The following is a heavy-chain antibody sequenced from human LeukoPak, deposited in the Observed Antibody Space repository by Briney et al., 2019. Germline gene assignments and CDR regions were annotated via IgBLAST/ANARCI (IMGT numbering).Heavy chain of an antibody. D-gene: IGHD3-10*01. J-gene: IGHJ4*02. CDR2: TREDGSEE. CDR3: ARELAGHYYGSGSSFDY. V-gene: IGHV3-7*01. CDR1: GFTFSTYW. Sequence: GGSLRLSCAASGFTFSTYWMSWVRQAPGKGLEWVANTREDGSEEYYVDSVKGRFTISRDNAKNSLYLQMNSLRAEDTAVYYCARELAGHYYGSGSSFDYWGQGTLVTVSS.